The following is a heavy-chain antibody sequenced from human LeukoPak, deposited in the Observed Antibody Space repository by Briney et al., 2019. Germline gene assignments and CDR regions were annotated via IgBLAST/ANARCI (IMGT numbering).Heavy chain of an antibody. J-gene: IGHJ4*02. Sequence: SVTLSLTCTVSGGSMRSGSYYWTWIRQPAGKGLEWIGRIYTSGSTNYNPSLKSRVTISVDTSKNQFSLKLSSVTAADTAVYYCARDLWGPGIDIWGQGTLVTVSS. V-gene: IGHV4-61*02. D-gene: IGHD3-10*01. CDR1: GGSMRSGSYY. CDR3: ARDLWGPGIDI. CDR2: IYTSGST.